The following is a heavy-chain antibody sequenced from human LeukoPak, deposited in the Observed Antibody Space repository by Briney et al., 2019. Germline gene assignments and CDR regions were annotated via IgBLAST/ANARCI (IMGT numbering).Heavy chain of an antibody. D-gene: IGHD3-10*01. CDR2: INHSGST. J-gene: IGHJ5*01. V-gene: IGHV4-34*01. Sequence: SETLSLTCAVYGGSFSGYYWSWIRQPPGKGLEWLGEINHSGSTNYNPSLKSRVTILLHTSKNHFSLNLSSVTAADTAVYYCARRPRGVIIKSWFDCWGQGTLVTVSS. CDR3: ARRPRGVIIKSWFDC. CDR1: GGSFSGYY.